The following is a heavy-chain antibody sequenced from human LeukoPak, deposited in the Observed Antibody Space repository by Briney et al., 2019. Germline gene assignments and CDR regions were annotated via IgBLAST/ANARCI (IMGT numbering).Heavy chain of an antibody. CDR1: GGSISSSSYY. J-gene: IGHJ6*03. CDR3: ARLTTSSSTSSWYWDSYYYYYMDV. Sequence: SETLSLTCTVSGGSISSSSYYWGWIRQPPGKGLEWIGSIYYSGSTYYNPSLKSRVTISVDTSKNQFSLKLSSVTAADTAVYYCARLTTSSSTSSWYWDSYYYYYMDVWGKGTTVTISS. V-gene: IGHV4-39*01. CDR2: IYYSGST. D-gene: IGHD6-13*01.